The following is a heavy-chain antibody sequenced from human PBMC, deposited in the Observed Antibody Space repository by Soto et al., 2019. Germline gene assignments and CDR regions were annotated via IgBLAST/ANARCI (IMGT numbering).Heavy chain of an antibody. Sequence: LSLTCSVSGDSISTVDYFWAWIRQPPGQALEYIGYIYKSATTYYNPSFESRVAISLDTSKSQFSLNVTSATAADTAVYFCARGRYCLTGRCFPNWFDSWGQGTLVTVSS. CDR1: GDSISTVDYF. CDR2: IYKSATT. J-gene: IGHJ5*01. V-gene: IGHV4-30-4*01. D-gene: IGHD2-15*01. CDR3: ARGRYCLTGRCFPNWFDS.